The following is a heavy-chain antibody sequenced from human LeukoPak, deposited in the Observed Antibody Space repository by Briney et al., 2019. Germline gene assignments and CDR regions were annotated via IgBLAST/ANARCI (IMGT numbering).Heavy chain of an antibody. Sequence: GSLRLSCAASGFTFSSYAMSWVRQAPGKGLEWVSAISGSGGSTYYADSVKGRFTISRDNSKNTLYLQMNSLRAEDTAVYYCAKTYDILTGYYHFDYWGQGTLVTVSS. CDR1: GFTFSSYA. CDR2: ISGSGGST. V-gene: IGHV3-23*01. D-gene: IGHD3-9*01. J-gene: IGHJ4*02. CDR3: AKTYDILTGYYHFDY.